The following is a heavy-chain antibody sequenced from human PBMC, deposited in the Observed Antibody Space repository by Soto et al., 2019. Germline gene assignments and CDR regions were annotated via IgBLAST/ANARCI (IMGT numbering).Heavy chain of an antibody. Sequence: QVQLVQSGAEVKKPGASVKVSCKASGYTFTSYDIRWVRQAPGQGLEWMGWISAYNGITKYAQKLQDRVTMTTDTSTSTAYMELRSLRSDDPAVYYCAREGGTMGAGWFDPWGQGTLVTVSS. D-gene: IGHD3-10*01. V-gene: IGHV1-18*01. J-gene: IGHJ5*02. CDR3: AREGGTMGAGWFDP. CDR1: GYTFTSYD. CDR2: ISAYNGIT.